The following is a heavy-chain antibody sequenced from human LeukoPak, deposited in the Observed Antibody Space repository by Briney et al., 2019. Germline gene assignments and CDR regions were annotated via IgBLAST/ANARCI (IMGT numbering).Heavy chain of an antibody. CDR2: ISGSGDST. CDR1: GFTFSSYA. Sequence: GGSLRLSCAASGFTFSSYAMSWVRRAPGKGLEWVSAISGSGDSTYYGDSVKGRFTISRDNSKDTLYLQMNSLRAEDTAVYYCAKTRPLDSSSWSHGDYWGQGTLVTVSS. J-gene: IGHJ4*02. V-gene: IGHV3-23*01. CDR3: AKTRPLDSSSWSHGDY. D-gene: IGHD6-13*01.